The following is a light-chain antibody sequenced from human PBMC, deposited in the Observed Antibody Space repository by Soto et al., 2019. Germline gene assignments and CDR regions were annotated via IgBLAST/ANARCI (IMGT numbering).Light chain of an antibody. J-gene: IGKJ1*01. V-gene: IGKV3-15*01. CDR3: QQYNNWPPDRT. Sequence: EIVMTQSPATLSVSPGERATLSCRASQSVSSNLAWYQQKPGQAPRLLIYGVSTRATGIPARFSGSGSGTEFTLTISSLQSEDFAIYFCQQYNNWPPDRTFGQGTKVEI. CDR1: QSVSSN. CDR2: GVS.